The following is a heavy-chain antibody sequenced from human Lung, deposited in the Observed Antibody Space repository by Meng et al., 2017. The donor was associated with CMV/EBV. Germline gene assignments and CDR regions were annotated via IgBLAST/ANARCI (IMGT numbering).Heavy chain of an antibody. Sequence: GEAWAGVKKPGAPGKVDCKTPGCSFSNQTFSWVRQAPGQGLEWMGGLIAVFDKTKAAPRFQDRVTFTADESTSTAYMELSSLTFDDTAVYFCARGRRNEPLFDYWGQGTLVTVSS. CDR3: ARGRRNEPLFDY. CDR1: GCSFSNQT. CDR2: LIAVFDKT. D-gene: IGHD1-14*01. J-gene: IGHJ4*02. V-gene: IGHV1-69*13.